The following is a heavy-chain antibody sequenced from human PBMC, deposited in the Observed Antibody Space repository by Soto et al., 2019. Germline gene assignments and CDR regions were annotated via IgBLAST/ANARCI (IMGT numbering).Heavy chain of an antibody. CDR2: IYYSGST. CDR3: ARPRGDAVAASGMDV. D-gene: IGHD6-19*01. CDR1: GGSISSSSYY. Sequence: SETLSLTCTVSGGSISSSSYYWGWIRQPPGKGLEWIGSIYYSGSTYYNPSLKSRVTISVDTSKNQFSLKLSSVTAADTAVYYCARPRGDAVAASGMDVWGQGTTVTVSS. J-gene: IGHJ6*02. V-gene: IGHV4-39*01.